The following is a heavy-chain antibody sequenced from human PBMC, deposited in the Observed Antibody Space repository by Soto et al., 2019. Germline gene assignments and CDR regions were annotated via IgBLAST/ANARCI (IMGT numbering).Heavy chain of an antibody. CDR2: IYYSGST. V-gene: IGHV4-59*01. Sequence: SETLSLTCTVSGGSISSYYWSWIRQPPGKGLEWIGYIYYSGSTNYNPSLKSRVTISVDTSKNQFSLKLSSVTAADTAVYYCARGDVVVVAATPVYYYYGMDVWGQGTTVTVSS. CDR1: GGSISSYY. CDR3: ARGDVVVVAATPVYYYYGMDV. D-gene: IGHD2-15*01. J-gene: IGHJ6*02.